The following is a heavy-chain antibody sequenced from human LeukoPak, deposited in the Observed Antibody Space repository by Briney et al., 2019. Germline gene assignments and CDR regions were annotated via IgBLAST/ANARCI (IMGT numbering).Heavy chain of an antibody. Sequence: KSGGSLRLSCAASGFTFSSYSMNWVRQAPGKGLEWVSSISSSSSYIYYADSVKGRFTISRDNAKNSLYQQMNSLRAEDTAVYYCARVGMATIDYWGQGTLVTVSS. V-gene: IGHV3-21*01. D-gene: IGHD5-24*01. J-gene: IGHJ4*02. CDR3: ARVGMATIDY. CDR1: GFTFSSYS. CDR2: ISSSSSYI.